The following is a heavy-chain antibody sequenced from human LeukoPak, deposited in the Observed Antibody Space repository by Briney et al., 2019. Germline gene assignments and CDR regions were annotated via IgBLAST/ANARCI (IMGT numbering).Heavy chain of an antibody. CDR1: GGSISSYY. Sequence: PSETLSLTCTVSGGSISSYYWSWIRQPPGKGLEWIGYIYYSGSTNYNPSLKSRVTISVDTSKNQYSLKLSSVTAADTAVYYCARGELRYFDWPYYFDYWGQGTLVTVSS. CDR2: IYYSGST. J-gene: IGHJ4*02. D-gene: IGHD3-9*01. CDR3: ARGELRYFDWPYYFDY. V-gene: IGHV4-59*01.